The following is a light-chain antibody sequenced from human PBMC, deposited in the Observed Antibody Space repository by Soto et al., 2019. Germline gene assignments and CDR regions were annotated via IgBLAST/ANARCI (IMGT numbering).Light chain of an antibody. V-gene: IGKV1-39*01. CDR2: AAS. Sequence: DIRMSQSPSALSASVGDRVNITCRASQSISTWLAWYQQKPGEAPKLLIYAASSLQSGVPSRFSGSGSGTDFTLTISSLQPEDFATYYCQQSYSTPWTFGQGTKAAIK. CDR1: QSISTW. CDR3: QQSYSTPWT. J-gene: IGKJ1*01.